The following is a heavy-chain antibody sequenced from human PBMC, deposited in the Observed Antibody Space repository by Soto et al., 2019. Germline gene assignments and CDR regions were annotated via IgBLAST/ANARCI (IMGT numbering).Heavy chain of an antibody. J-gene: IGHJ3*02. CDR1: GGSISSSSYY. V-gene: IGHV4-39*01. Sequence: QLQLQESGPGLVKPSETLSLTCTVSGGSISSSSYYWGWIRQPPGKGLEWIGSIHYSGSTYYNPSLKSRVTISADTSKNQFSLKLSSVTAADTAVYYCARHLFSSGWYLIWGQGTMVTVSS. CDR3: ARHLFSSGWYLI. CDR2: IHYSGST. D-gene: IGHD6-19*01.